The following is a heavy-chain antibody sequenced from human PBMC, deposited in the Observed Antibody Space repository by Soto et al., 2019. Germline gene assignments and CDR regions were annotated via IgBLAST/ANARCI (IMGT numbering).Heavy chain of an antibody. CDR3: AKGVELDV. D-gene: IGHD1-26*01. CDR2: MGDSGAST. Sequence: EVLLLESGGGLVQPGGSLRLSCEASGFSFSSFAMKWVGQAPGKGLEWVSAMGDSGASTYYADSVKGRFTISRDNSRNTLYLQLNSLRAEDTAVYYCAKGVELDVWGNGTTVTVSS. V-gene: IGHV3-23*01. CDR1: GFSFSSFA. J-gene: IGHJ6*04.